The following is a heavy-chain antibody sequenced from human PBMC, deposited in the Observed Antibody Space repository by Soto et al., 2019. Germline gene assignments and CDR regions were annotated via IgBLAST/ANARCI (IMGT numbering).Heavy chain of an antibody. J-gene: IGHJ4*02. V-gene: IGHV3-30*18. CDR3: AKDATMIVEKLDYYFDY. CDR1: GFTFSSYG. CDR2: ISYDGSNK. Sequence: GGSLRLSCAASGFTFSSYGMHWVRQAPGKGLEWVAVISYDGSNKYYADSVKGRFTISRDNSKNTLYLQMNSLRAEDTAVYYCAKDATMIVEKLDYYFDYWGQGTLVTVS. D-gene: IGHD3-22*01.